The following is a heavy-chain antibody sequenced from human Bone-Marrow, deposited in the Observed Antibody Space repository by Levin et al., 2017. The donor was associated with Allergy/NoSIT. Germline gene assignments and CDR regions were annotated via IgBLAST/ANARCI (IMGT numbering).Heavy chain of an antibody. CDR2: IYYTGTT. CDR1: GASIGSGGYY. Sequence: SQTLSLTCTVSGASIGSGGYYWHWIRHHPGTGLEWLGYIYYTGTTFYNPSLRSRVIISIDTSKRPFSLTLLSVTAADTAVYYCARDQGYCSGGSCYDYWGQGARVTVSS. CDR3: ARDQGYCSGGSCYDY. V-gene: IGHV4-31*03. D-gene: IGHD2-15*01. J-gene: IGHJ4*02.